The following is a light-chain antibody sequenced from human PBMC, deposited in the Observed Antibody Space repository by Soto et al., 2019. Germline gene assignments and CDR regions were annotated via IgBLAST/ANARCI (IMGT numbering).Light chain of an antibody. CDR2: DVN. CDR3: SSYRSSSAV. CDR1: SSDIGSYKY. Sequence: QSALTQPASVSGSPGQSITISCTGTSSDIGSYKYVSWYQQLPGKAPKLRIYDVNSRPSGVSNRFSGSKSGNTASLTISGLQAEDEADYYCSSYRSSSAVFGSGTKLTV. J-gene: IGLJ1*01. V-gene: IGLV2-14*01.